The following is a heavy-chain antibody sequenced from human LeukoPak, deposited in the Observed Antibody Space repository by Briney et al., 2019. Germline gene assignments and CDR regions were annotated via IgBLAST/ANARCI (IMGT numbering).Heavy chain of an antibody. Sequence: PSETLSLTCTVSGYSISSGYYWGWIRQPPGKGLEWIGSIHHSGSTNYNPSLKSRVTISVDTSKNQFSLKLSSVTAADTAVYYCARGRYYFDYWGQGTLVTVSS. CDR2: IHHSGST. J-gene: IGHJ4*02. V-gene: IGHV4-38-2*02. CDR3: ARGRYYFDY. CDR1: GYSISSGYY.